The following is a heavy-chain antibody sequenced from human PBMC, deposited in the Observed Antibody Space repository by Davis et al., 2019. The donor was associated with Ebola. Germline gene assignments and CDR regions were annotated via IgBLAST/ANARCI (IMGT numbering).Heavy chain of an antibody. CDR1: GFTLSSYV. J-gene: IGHJ6*04. CDR3: AKSGLSFGVVKYHYGLDV. D-gene: IGHD3-3*01. CDR2: ISCSGGST. V-gene: IGHV3-23*01. Sequence: GGSLRLSCAASGFTLSSYVMTWVRQAPGKGLEWVSAISCSGGSTYYTDSVKGRFIISRDNSKNMLYLQMNSLRAEDTAVYYCAKSGLSFGVVKYHYGLDVWGKGTTVTVSS.